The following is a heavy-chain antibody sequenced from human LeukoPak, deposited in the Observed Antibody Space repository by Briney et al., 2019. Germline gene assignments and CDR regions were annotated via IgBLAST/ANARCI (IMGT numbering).Heavy chain of an antibody. V-gene: IGHV1-2*06. CDR1: GYTFTGYP. CDR3: ARGSEYSYGPDY. Sequence: GASVKVSCKASGYTFTGYPLHWGRQAPGQGLEWMGRINPNSGGTNYAQKFQGRVTMTRDTSISTAYMELSRLRSDDTAVYYCARGSEYSYGPDYWGQGTLVTVSS. J-gene: IGHJ4*02. CDR2: INPNSGGT. D-gene: IGHD5-18*01.